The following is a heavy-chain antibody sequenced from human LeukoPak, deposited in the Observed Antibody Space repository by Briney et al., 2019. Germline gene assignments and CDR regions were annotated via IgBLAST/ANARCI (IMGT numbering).Heavy chain of an antibody. CDR3: ARDRSSSYTRDWFDP. CDR2: IYNSESI. D-gene: IGHD6-13*01. CDR1: GGSINGYY. J-gene: IGHJ5*02. V-gene: IGHV4-4*07. Sequence: SETLSLTCTVPGGSINGYYWSWIRQPAGKGLEWIGRIYNSESINNNPSLKSRVTMSIDTSKNQFSLKLNSVTAADTAVYYCARDRSSSYTRDWFDPWGQGALVTVSS.